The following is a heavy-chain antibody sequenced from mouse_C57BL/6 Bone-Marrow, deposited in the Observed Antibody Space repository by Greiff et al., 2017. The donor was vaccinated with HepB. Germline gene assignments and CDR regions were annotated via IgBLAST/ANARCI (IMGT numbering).Heavy chain of an antibody. D-gene: IGHD2-10*01. CDR3: ARSLLYWYFDV. Sequence: VQLQQPGAELVKPGASVKLSCKASGYTFTSYWMHWVKQRPGQGLEWIGLIHPNSGSTNYNEKFKSKATLTVDKSSSTAYMQLSSLTSEDSAVYYCARSLLYWYFDVWGTGTTDTVSS. CDR1: GYTFTSYW. V-gene: IGHV1-64*01. J-gene: IGHJ1*03. CDR2: IHPNSGST.